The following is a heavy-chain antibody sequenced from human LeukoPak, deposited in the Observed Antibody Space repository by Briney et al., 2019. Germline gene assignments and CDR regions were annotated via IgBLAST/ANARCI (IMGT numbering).Heavy chain of an antibody. CDR3: ARCSGDCKGWYFDL. J-gene: IGHJ2*01. CDR1: GYTFTGYY. Sequence: GASVKVSRKASGYTFTGYYMHWVRQAPGQGLEWMGIINPSDGGATYAQKFQGRVTMTRDTSTSTVYMELSSLRSEDTAVHYCARCSGDCKGWYFDLWGRGTLVTVSS. V-gene: IGHV1-46*03. CDR2: INPSDGGA. D-gene: IGHD2-21*01.